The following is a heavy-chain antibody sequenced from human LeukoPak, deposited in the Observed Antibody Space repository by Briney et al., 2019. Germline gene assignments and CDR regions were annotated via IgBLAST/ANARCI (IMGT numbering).Heavy chain of an antibody. J-gene: IGHJ4*02. D-gene: IGHD3-10*01. Sequence: ASVKVSCKASGYTFTSYGISWVRQAPGQGLEWMGWISAYNGNTKYARKLQGRVTMTTDTSTSTAYMELRSLRSDDTAVYYCARDPKYYYGSGGTFDYWGQGTLVTVSS. CDR1: GYTFTSYG. V-gene: IGHV1-18*04. CDR2: ISAYNGNT. CDR3: ARDPKYYYGSGGTFDY.